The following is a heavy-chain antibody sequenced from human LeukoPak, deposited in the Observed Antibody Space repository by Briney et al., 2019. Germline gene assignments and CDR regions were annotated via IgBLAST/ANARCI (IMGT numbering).Heavy chain of an antibody. CDR3: AREDDWNYEDY. CDR1: GFTFSDYY. CDR2: ISTGGSTK. D-gene: IGHD1-7*01. Sequence: PGGSLRLSCAASGFTFSDYYMSWIRQAPGKGLEWVSYISTGGSTKYYADSVKGRFTISRDNAKNSVYLQMNSLRAEDTAIYYCAREDDWNYEDYWGQGTLVTVSS. J-gene: IGHJ4*02. V-gene: IGHV3-11*04.